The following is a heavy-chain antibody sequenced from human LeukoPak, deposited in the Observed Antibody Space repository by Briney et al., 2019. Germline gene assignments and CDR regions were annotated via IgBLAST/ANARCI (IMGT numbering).Heavy chain of an antibody. CDR1: GFTFSSYS. D-gene: IGHD3-3*01. CDR3: ASGTDYDFWSGYPPSFDY. J-gene: IGHJ4*02. V-gene: IGHV3-21*01. Sequence: GGSLRLSCAASGFTFSSYSMNWVRQAPGKGLEWVSSISSSSSYIYYAESAKGRFTISRDNAKNSLYLQMNSLRAEDTAVYYCASGTDYDFWSGYPPSFDYWGQGTLVTVSS. CDR2: ISSSSSYI.